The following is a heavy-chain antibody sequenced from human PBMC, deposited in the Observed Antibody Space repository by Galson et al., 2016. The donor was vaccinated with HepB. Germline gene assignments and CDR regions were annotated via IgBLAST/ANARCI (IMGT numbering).Heavy chain of an antibody. CDR3: AKGRWDFDS. CDR2: VWYYGSNE. Sequence: SLRLSCAASGFIFSKSGMNWVRQAPGKGLEWVAYVWYYGSNEHYADSVKGRFSISRDNSKNTLYLQMHSLRGEDTAVYYCAKGRWDFDSWGQGTLVTVSS. D-gene: IGHD5-24*01. V-gene: IGHV3-30*02. CDR1: GFIFSKSG. J-gene: IGHJ4*02.